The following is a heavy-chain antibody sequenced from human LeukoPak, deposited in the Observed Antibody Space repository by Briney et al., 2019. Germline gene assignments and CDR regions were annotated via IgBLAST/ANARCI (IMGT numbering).Heavy chain of an antibody. CDR1: GFTFSNYD. V-gene: IGHV3-30*03. D-gene: IGHD2-8*01. CDR3: ARDRGVSIVLALDV. CDR2: ISYDGSNK. Sequence: PGGSLRLSCAASGFTFSNYDIHWVRQAPGKGLEWVAVISYDGSNKYYADSVKGRFTISRDNSKNTLYLQMNSLRAEDTAVYYCARDRGVSIVLALDVWGKGTTVTVSS. J-gene: IGHJ6*04.